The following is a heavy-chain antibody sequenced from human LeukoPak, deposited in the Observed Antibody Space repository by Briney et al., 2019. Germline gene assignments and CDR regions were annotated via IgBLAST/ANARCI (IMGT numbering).Heavy chain of an antibody. CDR2: ISGSGGST. CDR1: GFTFSSYA. Sequence: GGSLRLSCAASGFTFSSYAMSWVRQAPGKGLEWVSAISGSGGSTYYADSVKGRFTISRDNSKNTLYLQMNSLRAEDTAVYYCATIPDYGDYGDYWGQGTLVTVSS. J-gene: IGHJ4*02. CDR3: ATIPDYGDYGDY. V-gene: IGHV3-23*01. D-gene: IGHD4-17*01.